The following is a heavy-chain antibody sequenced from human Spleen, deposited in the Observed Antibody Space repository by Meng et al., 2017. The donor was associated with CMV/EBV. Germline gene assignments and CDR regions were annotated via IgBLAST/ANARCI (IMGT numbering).Heavy chain of an antibody. V-gene: IGHV3-30*04. CDR3: ARGKVPNYPGSLGDAFDF. CDR1: GFTFSSYP. D-gene: IGHD1-26*01. J-gene: IGHJ3*01. CDR2: ISFDGENK. Sequence: GESLKISCIASGFTFSSYPMHWVRQAPGKGLEWVAVISFDGENKFYLDSVKGRFSISRDKFENTLYLQMNSLRRDDTAVYYCARGKVPNYPGSLGDAFDFWGQGTMVTVSS.